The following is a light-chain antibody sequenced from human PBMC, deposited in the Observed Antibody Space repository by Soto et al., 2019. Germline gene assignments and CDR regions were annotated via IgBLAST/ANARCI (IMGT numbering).Light chain of an antibody. Sequence: EIVMKQSPATLSVSPGERATLSCRASQSVSSNLAWYQQKPGQAPRLLIYGASTRATGIPARFSGSGSGTDFTLTISRLEPGDFAVYYCQQYGDSPRSFGQGTKVDIK. CDR3: QQYGDSPRS. CDR2: GAS. V-gene: IGKV3-15*01. CDR1: QSVSSN. J-gene: IGKJ1*01.